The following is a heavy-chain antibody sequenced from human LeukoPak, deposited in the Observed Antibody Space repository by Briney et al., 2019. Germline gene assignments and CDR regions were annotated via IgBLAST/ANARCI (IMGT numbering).Heavy chain of an antibody. CDR3: ARVKRVAVAGTGPFDY. CDR2: FDPEDGET. V-gene: IGHV1-24*01. CDR1: GYTLTELS. J-gene: IGHJ4*02. Sequence: ASVKVSCKVSGYTLTELSMHWVRQAPGKGLEWMGGFDPEDGETIYAQKFQGRVTMTRDTSTSTVYMELSSLRSEDTAVYYCARVKRVAVAGTGPFDYWGQGTLVTVSS. D-gene: IGHD6-19*01.